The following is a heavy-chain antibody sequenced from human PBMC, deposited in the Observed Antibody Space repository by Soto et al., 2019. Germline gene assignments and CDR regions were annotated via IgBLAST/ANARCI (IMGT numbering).Heavy chain of an antibody. CDR1: GLTVSGKKY. CDR3: ATWHEREHAYDV. CDR2: LYDVDGS. J-gene: IGHJ3*01. Sequence: DVQLVESGGGLMQPGESLRLACAASGLTVSGKKYVAWVRQAPWKGLEWVSALYDVDGSFYSDSVKGRFTTSSDSSKTTVYLQMNDLRPADTAVYYCATWHEREHAYDVWGQGTTITVSS. V-gene: IGHV3-53*01. D-gene: IGHD1-1*01.